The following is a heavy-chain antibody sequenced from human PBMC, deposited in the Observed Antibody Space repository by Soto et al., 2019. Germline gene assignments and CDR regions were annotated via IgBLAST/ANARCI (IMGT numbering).Heavy chain of an antibody. CDR1: GGTFSSYA. D-gene: IGHD4-4*01. CDR2: IIPFIGTA. J-gene: IGHJ6*02. Sequence: QVQLVQSGAEVNKPGSSVTVSCKASGGTFSSYAISWVRQAPGQGLEWMGRIIPFIGTANYAQKVQGRVTINSDESTSTAYMELTSLRSEDTAVYYCARVVMTTVPASYDYGMDVWGQGTTVTVSS. CDR3: ARVVMTTVPASYDYGMDV. V-gene: IGHV1-69*18.